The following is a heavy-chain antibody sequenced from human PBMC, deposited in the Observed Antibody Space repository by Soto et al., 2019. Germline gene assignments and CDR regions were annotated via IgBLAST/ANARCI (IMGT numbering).Heavy chain of an antibody. V-gene: IGHV3-30-3*01. Sequence: QVQLVESGGGVVQPGRSLRLSCAASGFTFSSYAMHWVRQAPGTGLEWVAVISYDGSNKYYADSVKGRFTISRDNSKTTLYLQMNSLRAEDTAVYYCARASYDSSGYYYEGVQRGAFDIWGQGTMVTVSS. CDR1: GFTFSSYA. CDR2: ISYDGSNK. CDR3: ARASYDSSGYYYEGVQRGAFDI. J-gene: IGHJ3*02. D-gene: IGHD3-22*01.